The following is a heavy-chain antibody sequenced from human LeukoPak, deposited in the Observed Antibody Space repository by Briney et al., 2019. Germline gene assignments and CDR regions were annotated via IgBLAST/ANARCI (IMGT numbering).Heavy chain of an antibody. V-gene: IGHV3-30*04. CDR2: ISYDGSNK. CDR1: GFTFSSYA. CDR3: ARGRYDSSGYYYRLDAFDI. D-gene: IGHD3-22*01. J-gene: IGHJ3*02. Sequence: GGSLRLSCAASGFTFSSYAMHWVRQAPGKGLEWVAVISYDGSNKYYADSVKGRFTISRDNSKNTLYLQMNSLRAEDTAVYYCARGRYDSSGYYYRLDAFDIWGQGTMVTVSS.